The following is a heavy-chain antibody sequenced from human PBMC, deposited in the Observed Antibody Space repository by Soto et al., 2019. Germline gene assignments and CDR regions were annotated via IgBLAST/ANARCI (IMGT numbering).Heavy chain of an antibody. CDR2: IIPIFGTA. V-gene: IGHV1-69*12. CDR3: AREVVVAATGWFDP. J-gene: IGHJ5*02. D-gene: IGHD2-15*01. CDR1: GGTFSSYA. Sequence: QVQLVQSGVEVKKPGSSVKVSCKASGGTFSSYAISWVRQAPGQGLEGMGGIIPIFGTANYAQKFQGRVRITAEESTSTAYMELSSRRAEDTAVYYCAREVVVAATGWFDPWGQGTLVTVSS.